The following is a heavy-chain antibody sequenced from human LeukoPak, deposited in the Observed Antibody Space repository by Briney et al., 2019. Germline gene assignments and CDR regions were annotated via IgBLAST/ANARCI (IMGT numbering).Heavy chain of an antibody. Sequence: GGSLRLSCAASGFTFSSYAMTWVRQAPGKGLEWVSSISISGGNTYYADSVKGRFTISRDNSMHTLYLQMNSLRAEDTAVYYCAKQRSGSFDYWGQGTLVTVSS. D-gene: IGHD3-10*01. V-gene: IGHV3-23*01. J-gene: IGHJ4*02. CDR2: ISISGGNT. CDR1: GFTFSSYA. CDR3: AKQRSGSFDY.